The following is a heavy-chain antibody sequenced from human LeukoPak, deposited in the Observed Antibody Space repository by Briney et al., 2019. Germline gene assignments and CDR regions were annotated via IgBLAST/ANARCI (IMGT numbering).Heavy chain of an antibody. CDR1: GYTFGAYY. J-gene: IGHJ4*02. CDR2: IRPNSGGT. V-gene: IGHV1-2*02. Sequence: ASVKVSCKASGYTFGAYYMYWVRQAPGQGLEWMGWIRPNSGGTNYAQKFQGRVTMTRDTSISTAYMELSRLRSDDTAVYYCAREFLRSWVADYWGQGTLVTVSS. CDR3: AREFLRSWVADY. D-gene: IGHD2/OR15-2a*01.